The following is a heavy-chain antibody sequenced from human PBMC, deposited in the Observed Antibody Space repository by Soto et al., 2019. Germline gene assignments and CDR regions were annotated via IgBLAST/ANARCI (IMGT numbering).Heavy chain of an antibody. CDR1: GFTFSSYG. Sequence: GGSLRLSCAASGFTFSSYGMHWVRQAPGKGLEWVAVISYDGSDKYYADSVKGRFTISRDNSNNTLYLQMDSLRAEDTAVYYCAIVERGITIFGVVIPPFDYWGQGT. D-gene: IGHD3-3*01. CDR2: ISYDGSDK. J-gene: IGHJ4*02. V-gene: IGHV3-30*03. CDR3: AIVERGITIFGVVIPPFDY.